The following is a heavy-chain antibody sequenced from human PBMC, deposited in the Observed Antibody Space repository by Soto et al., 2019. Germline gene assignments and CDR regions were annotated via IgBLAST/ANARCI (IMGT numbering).Heavy chain of an antibody. J-gene: IGHJ4*02. CDR3: AKDLWFGELLEDFPHPSFDY. V-gene: IGHV3-30*18. D-gene: IGHD3-10*01. Sequence: GGSLRLSCAASGLTFSSYGMPWVRQAPGKGLEWVAVISYDGSNKYYADSVKGRFTISRDNSKNTLYLQMNSLRAEDTAVYYCAKDLWFGELLEDFPHPSFDYWGQGTLVTVSS. CDR2: ISYDGSNK. CDR1: GLTFSSYG.